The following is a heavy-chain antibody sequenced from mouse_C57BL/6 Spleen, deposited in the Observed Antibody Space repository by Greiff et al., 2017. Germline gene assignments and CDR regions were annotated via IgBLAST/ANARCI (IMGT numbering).Heavy chain of an antibody. D-gene: IGHD2-1*01. J-gene: IGHJ3*01. Sequence: EVQVVESGEGLVKPGGSLKLSCAASGFTFSSYAMSWVRQTPEKRLEWVAYISSGGDYIYYADTVKGRFTISRDNARNTLYLQMSSLKSEDTAMYYCTRGDGNWFAYWGQGTLVTVSA. CDR2: ISSGGDYI. V-gene: IGHV5-9-1*02. CDR3: TRGDGNWFAY. CDR1: GFTFSSYA.